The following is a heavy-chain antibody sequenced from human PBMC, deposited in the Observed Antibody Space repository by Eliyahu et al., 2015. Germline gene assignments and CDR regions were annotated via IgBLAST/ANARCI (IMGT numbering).Heavy chain of an antibody. V-gene: IGHV4-59*12. J-gene: IGHJ5*02. CDR1: GGSISSYY. D-gene: IGHD3-22*01. CDR3: AREHYDSSGYYSGGFDP. CDR2: IYYSGST. Sequence: QVQLQESGPGLVKPSETLSLTCTVSGGSISSYYWSWIRQPPGKGLEWIGYIYYSGSTNYNPSLKSRVTISVDTSKNQFSLKLSSVTAADTAVYYCAREHYDSSGYYSGGFDPWGQGTLVTVSS.